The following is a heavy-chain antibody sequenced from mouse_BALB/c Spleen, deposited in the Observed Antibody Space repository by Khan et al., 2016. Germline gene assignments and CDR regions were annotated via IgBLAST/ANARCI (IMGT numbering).Heavy chain of an antibody. CDR2: IKPDRSTE. J-gene: IGHJ2*01. V-gene: IGHV4-1*02. CDR1: GFDFSRYW. D-gene: IGHD1-1*01. Sequence: EVKLLESGGGLVQPGRSLKLSCAASGFDFSRYWMTWVRQAPGKGLEWIGEIKPDRSTENYTPFLKDKVFISRDNASNSLYLQMSRVSSDIPAFYYCPILYSYVCLAYWGQGPTLTVSS. CDR3: PILYSYVCLAY.